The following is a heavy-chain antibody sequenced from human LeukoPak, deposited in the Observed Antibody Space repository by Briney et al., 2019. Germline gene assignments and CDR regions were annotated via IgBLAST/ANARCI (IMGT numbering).Heavy chain of an antibody. Sequence: GGSLRLSCAASGVTFSSYAMSWVRQAPGKGLEWVSSISSSSSYIYYADSVKGRFTISRDNAKNSLYLQMNSLRAEDTAVYYCARGTYSGYETYGMDVWGQGTTVTVSS. J-gene: IGHJ6*02. CDR2: ISSSSSYI. D-gene: IGHD5-12*01. CDR1: GVTFSSYA. CDR3: ARGTYSGYETYGMDV. V-gene: IGHV3-21*01.